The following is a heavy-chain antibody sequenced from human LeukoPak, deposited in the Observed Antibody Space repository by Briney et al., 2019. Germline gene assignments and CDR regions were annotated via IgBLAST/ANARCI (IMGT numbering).Heavy chain of an antibody. CDR2: IDTSSHYI. CDR1: GFSFNSHN. CDR3: ARLWFGEEGGFDY. V-gene: IGHV3-21*04. J-gene: IGHJ4*02. D-gene: IGHD3-10*01. Sequence: PGGSLRLSCAASGFSFNSHNMNWVRQAPGKGLEWVSFIDTSSHYIYYADSVKGRFTISRDNAKNSLYLQMSSLRAEDTAVYYCARLWFGEEGGFDYWGQGTLVTVSS.